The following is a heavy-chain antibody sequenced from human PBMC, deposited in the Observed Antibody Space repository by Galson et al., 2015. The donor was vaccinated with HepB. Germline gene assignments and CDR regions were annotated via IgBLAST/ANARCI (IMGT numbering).Heavy chain of an antibody. D-gene: IGHD3-10*01. CDR3: ARATEGRGYFDY. CDR1: GDSISSDSW. CDR2: IYHSGGT. J-gene: IGHJ4*02. V-gene: IGHV4-4*02. Sequence: SETLSLTCAVSGDSISSDSWWSWVRQPPGEGLEWLGEIYHSGGTNYRPSLKGRVTISVDKYKNLFSLKLTFVTAADTAVYYCARATEGRGYFDYWGQGTLVTVSS.